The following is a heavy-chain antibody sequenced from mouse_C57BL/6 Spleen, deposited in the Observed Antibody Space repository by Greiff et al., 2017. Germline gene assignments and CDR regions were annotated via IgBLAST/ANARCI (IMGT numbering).Heavy chain of an antibody. CDR3: SRSRARGAY. CDR1: GYTFTSYW. D-gene: IGHD3-1*01. V-gene: IGHV1-64*01. Sequence: QVQLQQPGAELVKPGASVKLSCKASGYTFTSYWMHWVKPRPGQGLEWIGMIHPNSGSTNYNEKFKSKATLTVDKSSSTAYMELSSLTSEDSAVYYCSRSRARGAYWGQGTTLTVSA. J-gene: IGHJ2*01. CDR2: IHPNSGST.